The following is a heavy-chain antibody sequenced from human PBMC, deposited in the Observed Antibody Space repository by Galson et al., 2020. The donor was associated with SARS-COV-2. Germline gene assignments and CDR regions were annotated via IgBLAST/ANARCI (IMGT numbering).Heavy chain of an antibody. CDR1: GGSISSGDYY. Sequence: ASETLSLTCTVSGGSISSGDYYWSWIRQPPGKGLEWIGYIYNSGGTHYNPSLKSRVTISLDTSKNQFSLKLSSVTAADTVVYYCARGGRIAEVADDWGQGTLVTVSS. CDR2: IYNSGGT. J-gene: IGHJ4*02. V-gene: IGHV4-30-4*01. CDR3: ARGGRIAEVADD. D-gene: IGHD6-13*01.